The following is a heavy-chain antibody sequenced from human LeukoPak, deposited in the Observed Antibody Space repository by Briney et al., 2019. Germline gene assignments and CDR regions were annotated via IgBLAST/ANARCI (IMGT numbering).Heavy chain of an antibody. CDR1: GGTFSSYA. D-gene: IGHD4-11*01. CDR2: IIPIFGTA. J-gene: IGHJ4*02. CDR3: ARLPPVYSRPRDY. Sequence: SVKVSCKASGGTFSSYAISWVRQAPGQGLEWMGGIIPIFGTANYAQKFQGRVTITADESTSTAYMELSRLRSEDTAVYYCARLPPVYSRPRDYWGQGTLVTASS. V-gene: IGHV1-69*13.